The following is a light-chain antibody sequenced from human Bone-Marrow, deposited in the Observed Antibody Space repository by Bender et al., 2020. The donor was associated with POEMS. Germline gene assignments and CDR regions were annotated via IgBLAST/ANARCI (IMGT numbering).Light chain of an antibody. CDR1: ASDRGTTP. Sequence: QSVLTQPPSASATPGQRVTISCSRSASDRGTTPINWYQHLPGTAPKLIIYNSDQRPSGVPDRFSGSKSGNTASLTISGLQAEDEVDYYCISYGGTNNEVFGGGTKLTVL. CDR2: NSD. CDR3: ISYGGTNNEV. J-gene: IGLJ2*01. V-gene: IGLV1-44*01.